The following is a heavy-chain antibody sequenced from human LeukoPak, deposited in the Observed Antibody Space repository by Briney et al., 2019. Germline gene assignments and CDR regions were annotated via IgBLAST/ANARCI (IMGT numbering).Heavy chain of an antibody. V-gene: IGHV1-8*03. Sequence: ASVKVSCKASGYTFTSYDINWVRQATGQGLEWMGWMNPNSGNTGYAQKFQGRVTITRNLCISTAYMELSSLRSEDTAVYYCARGAYYDFWSGYLQGIRYYYYYMDVWGEGTTVTVSS. CDR1: GYTFTSYD. CDR3: ARGAYYDFWSGYLQGIRYYYYYMDV. CDR2: MNPNSGNT. J-gene: IGHJ6*03. D-gene: IGHD3-3*01.